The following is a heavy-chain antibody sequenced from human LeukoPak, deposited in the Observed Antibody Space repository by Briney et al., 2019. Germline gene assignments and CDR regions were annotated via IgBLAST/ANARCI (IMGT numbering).Heavy chain of an antibody. D-gene: IGHD3-3*01. CDR3: AGTSDFWSGYSPFDY. V-gene: IGHV4-34*01. CDR1: GGSFSGYY. J-gene: IGHJ4*02. Sequence: SETLSLTCAVYGGSFSGYYWSWIRQPPGKGLEWIGEINHSGSTNYNPSLKSRVTISVDTSKNQFSLKLSSVTAADTAVYYCAGTSDFWSGYSPFDYWGQGTLVTVSS. CDR2: INHSGST.